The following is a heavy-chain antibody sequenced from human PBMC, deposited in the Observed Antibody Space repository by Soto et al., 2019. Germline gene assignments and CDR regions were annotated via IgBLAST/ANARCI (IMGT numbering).Heavy chain of an antibody. CDR3: ARGSGNWNEDYYYYGMDV. J-gene: IGHJ6*02. Sequence: QVQLVQSGAEVKKPGSSVKVSCKASGGTFSSYTISWVRQAPGQGLEWMGRIIPILGIANYAQKFQGRVTITAEKSTSKASLELSSLRSEDTAVYYCARGSGNWNEDYYYYGMDVWGQGTTVTVSS. CDR1: GGTFSSYT. V-gene: IGHV1-69*02. CDR2: IIPILGIA. D-gene: IGHD1-1*01.